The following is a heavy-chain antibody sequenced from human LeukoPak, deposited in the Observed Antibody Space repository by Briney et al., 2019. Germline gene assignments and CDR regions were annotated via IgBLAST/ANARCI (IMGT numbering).Heavy chain of an antibody. CDR3: ARDQGDYVWGSYRYKTSPFDY. V-gene: IGHV1-8*01. Sequence: GASVKVSCKASGYTFTSYDINWVRQATGQGLEWMGWMNPNSGNTGYAQKFQGRVTMTRNTSISTAYMELSSLRSEDTAVYYCARDQGDYVWGSYRYKTSPFDYWGQGTLVTVSS. D-gene: IGHD3-16*02. CDR1: GYTFTSYD. CDR2: MNPNSGNT. J-gene: IGHJ4*02.